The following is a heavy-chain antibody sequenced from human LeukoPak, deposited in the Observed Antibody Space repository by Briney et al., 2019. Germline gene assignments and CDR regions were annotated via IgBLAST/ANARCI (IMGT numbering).Heavy chain of an antibody. Sequence: GGSLRLSCAFPGFTFTNYAMSWVREAPGKGLEWISGITDSGRSSYFADSERGRFTISRDKPKTTLYLQMNSVSAKDTALYLCAKDGCGNCYDPIDYWGQGILVTVSS. CDR3: AKDGCGNCYDPIDY. J-gene: IGHJ4*02. CDR2: ITDSGRSS. V-gene: IGHV3-23*01. CDR1: GFTFTNYA. D-gene: IGHD3-16*01.